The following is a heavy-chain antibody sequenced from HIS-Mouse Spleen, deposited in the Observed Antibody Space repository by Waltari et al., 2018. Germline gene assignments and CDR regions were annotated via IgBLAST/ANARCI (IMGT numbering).Heavy chain of an antibody. Sequence: QVQLQESGPGLVKPSETLSLTCTVSGGSISSYYWSWIRQPAGKGLEWIGRIYTSGSTNYNPSLKSRVTMSVDTSKNQFSLKLSSVTAADTAVYYCARGTRNVVVTALGAFDIWGQGTMVTVSS. CDR2: IYTSGST. CDR3: ARGTRNVVVTALGAFDI. V-gene: IGHV4-4*07. D-gene: IGHD2-21*02. J-gene: IGHJ3*02. CDR1: GGSISSYY.